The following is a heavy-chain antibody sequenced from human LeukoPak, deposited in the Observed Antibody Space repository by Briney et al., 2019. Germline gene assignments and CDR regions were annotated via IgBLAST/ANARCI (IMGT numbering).Heavy chain of an antibody. CDR2: ISYDGSNK. Sequence: PGGSLRLSCAASGFTFSSYAMHWVRQAPGKGLEWVAVISYDGSNKYYADSVKGRFTISRDNSKNTLYLQMNSLRAEDTAVYYCAKDRLLLGQRGDAFDIWGQGTMVTVSS. D-gene: IGHD3-10*01. V-gene: IGHV3-30-3*01. CDR1: GFTFSSYA. CDR3: AKDRLLLGQRGDAFDI. J-gene: IGHJ3*02.